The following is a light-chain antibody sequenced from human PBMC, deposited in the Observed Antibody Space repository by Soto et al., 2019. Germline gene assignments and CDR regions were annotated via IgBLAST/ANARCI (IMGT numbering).Light chain of an antibody. CDR3: AAWDDSLNGVV. V-gene: IGLV1-44*01. J-gene: IGLJ2*01. CDR2: STN. CDR1: SSNIGSNT. Sequence: QSVLTQPPSASGTPGQRVTISCSGSSSNIGSNTVNWYQQLPGTAPKLLIYSTNQRPSGVPDRFSGSKSGTSASLAISGLQYEDEADYYCAAWDDSLNGVVVGGGTKLTVL.